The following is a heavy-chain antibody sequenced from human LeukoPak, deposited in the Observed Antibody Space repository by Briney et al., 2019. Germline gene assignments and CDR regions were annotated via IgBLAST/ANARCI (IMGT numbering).Heavy chain of an antibody. CDR3: ARRGIAAAGALSGMDV. D-gene: IGHD6-13*01. CDR2: INHSGST. J-gene: IGHJ6*02. CDR1: GGSFSGYY. Sequence: PSETLSLTCAVYGGSFSGYYWSWIRQPPGKGLEWIGEINHSGSTNYNPSLKSRVTISVDTSKNQFSLQLSSVTAADTAVYYCARRGIAAAGALSGMDVWGQGTTVTVSS. V-gene: IGHV4-34*01.